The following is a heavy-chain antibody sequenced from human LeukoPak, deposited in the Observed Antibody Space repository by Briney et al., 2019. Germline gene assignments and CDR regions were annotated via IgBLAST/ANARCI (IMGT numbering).Heavy chain of an antibody. V-gene: IGHV3-30*02. CDR2: IRYDGSNK. D-gene: IGHD3-22*01. J-gene: IGHJ3*02. CDR3: AKDAYYYDSSGNDAFDI. Sequence: PVGSLRLSCAASGFTFSSYGMHWVRQAPGKGREWVAFIRYDGSNKYYADSVKGRFTISRDNSKNTLYLQMNSLRAEDTAIYYCAKDAYYYDSSGNDAFDIWGQGTMVTVSS. CDR1: GFTFSSYG.